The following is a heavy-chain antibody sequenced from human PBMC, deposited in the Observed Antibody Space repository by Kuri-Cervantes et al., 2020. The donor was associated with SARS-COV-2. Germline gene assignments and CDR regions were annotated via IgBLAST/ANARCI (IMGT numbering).Heavy chain of an antibody. CDR2: VNPNSGNT. CDR1: GYSFTKYD. V-gene: IGHV1-8*01. CDR3: YCAPKEGFDS. Sequence: ASVKVSCKASGYSFTKYDINWVRQATGQGLEWMGWVNPNSGNTGCAQKFQGRVTMTRDISTSTVYMELSSLTSEDTAIYYCYCAPKEGFDSWGQGTLVTVSS. D-gene: IGHD2-21*01. J-gene: IGHJ4*02.